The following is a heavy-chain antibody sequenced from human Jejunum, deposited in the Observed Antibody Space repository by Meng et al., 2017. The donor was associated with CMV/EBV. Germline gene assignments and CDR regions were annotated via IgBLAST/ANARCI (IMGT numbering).Heavy chain of an antibody. D-gene: IGHD3-22*01. CDR2: INAGNDNT. Sequence: SRCSFTNCLLFWVHQTPGQRLELMELINAGNDNTKYSQQFQDRVTITRDTSATTAYLALGSLRSEDTAVYYCARERTEDSSYYPPFAYWGQGTLVTVSS. CDR1: RCSFTNCL. CDR3: ARERTEDSSYYPPFAY. V-gene: IGHV1-3*01. J-gene: IGHJ4*02.